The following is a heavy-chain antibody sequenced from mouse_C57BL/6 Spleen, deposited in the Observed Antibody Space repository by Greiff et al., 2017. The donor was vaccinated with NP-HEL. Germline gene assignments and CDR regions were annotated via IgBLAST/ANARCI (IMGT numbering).Heavy chain of an antibody. CDR1: GYTFTSYW. CDR2: IYPGSGST. CDR3: ARFEYDGYPDWYFDV. V-gene: IGHV1-55*01. J-gene: IGHJ1*03. Sequence: QVQLQQPGAELVKPGASVKMSCKASGYTFTSYWITWVKQRPGQGLEWIGDIYPGSGSTNYNEKFKSKATLTVDTSSSTAYMQLSSLTSEDSAVYYCARFEYDGYPDWYFDVWGTGTTVTVSS. D-gene: IGHD2-3*01.